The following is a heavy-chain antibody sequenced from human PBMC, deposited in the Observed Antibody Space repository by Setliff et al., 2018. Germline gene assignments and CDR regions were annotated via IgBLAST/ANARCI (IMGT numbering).Heavy chain of an antibody. Sequence: ASVKVSCKASGYTFTSYAMHWVRQAPGQRLEWMGWINAGNGNTKYSQKFQGRVTITRDTSASTAYMELSSLISEDTAVYYCARELQPGNPYFDYWGQGTLVTVSS. CDR2: INAGNGNT. V-gene: IGHV1-3*01. CDR1: GYTFTSYA. D-gene: IGHD1-1*01. CDR3: ARELQPGNPYFDY. J-gene: IGHJ4*02.